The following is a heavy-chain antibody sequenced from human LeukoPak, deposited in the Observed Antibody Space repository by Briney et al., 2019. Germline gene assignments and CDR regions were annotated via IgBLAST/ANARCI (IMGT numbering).Heavy chain of an antibody. D-gene: IGHD2-2*01. J-gene: IGHJ4*02. Sequence: PGGSLRLSCAASGFTFSSYAMSWLRHAPGKGLEGVSAISGSGGSTYYADSVKGRFTISRDNSKNTLYLQMNSLRAEDTAVYYYAKRRYCSSTSCSGFDYWGQGTLVTVSS. CDR1: GFTFSSYA. CDR3: AKRRYCSSTSCSGFDY. CDR2: ISGSGGST. V-gene: IGHV3-23*01.